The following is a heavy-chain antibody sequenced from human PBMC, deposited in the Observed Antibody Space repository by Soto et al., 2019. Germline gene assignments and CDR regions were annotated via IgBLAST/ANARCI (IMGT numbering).Heavy chain of an antibody. CDR1: GFTFSNAW. CDR2: IKSKTDGGTT. D-gene: IGHD3-3*01. J-gene: IGHJ5*02. V-gene: IGHV3-15*01. CDR3: TTGPAYYDFWSGYYPS. Sequence: PGGSLRLSCAASGFTFSNAWMSWVRQAPGKGLEWVGRIKSKTDGGTTDYDAPVKGRFTISRDDSKNTLYLQMNSLKTEDTAVNYCTTGPAYYDFWSGYYPSWGQGTLVTVSS.